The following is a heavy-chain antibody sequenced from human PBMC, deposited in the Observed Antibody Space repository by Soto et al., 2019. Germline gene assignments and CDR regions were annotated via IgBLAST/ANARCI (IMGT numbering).Heavy chain of an antibody. CDR1: GFTFSSYC. CDR2: IKQDGSEK. J-gene: IGHJ1*01. V-gene: IGHV3-7*03. D-gene: IGHD6-19*01. Sequence: EVQLVESGGGLVQPGGSLRLSCAASGFTFSSYCMSWVRQAPGKGLEWVANIKQDGSEKYYVDSVKGRFTISRDNAKNSLYLQMNSLRAEDTAVYYCARDTLSIAVAGTGYFQHWGQGTLVTVSS. CDR3: ARDTLSIAVAGTGYFQH.